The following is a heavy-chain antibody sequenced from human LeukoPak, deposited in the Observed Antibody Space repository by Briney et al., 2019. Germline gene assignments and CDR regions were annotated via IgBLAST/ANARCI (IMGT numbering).Heavy chain of an antibody. CDR3: ARYGSSSGFDY. D-gene: IGHD6-13*01. Sequence: ASVKVSCKASGYTFTSYATHWVRQAPGQRLEWMGWINAGNGNTKYSQKFQGRVTITRDTSASTAYMELSNLRSEDTAVYYCARYGSSSGFDYWGQGTLVTVSS. J-gene: IGHJ4*02. CDR2: INAGNGNT. V-gene: IGHV1-3*01. CDR1: GYTFTSYA.